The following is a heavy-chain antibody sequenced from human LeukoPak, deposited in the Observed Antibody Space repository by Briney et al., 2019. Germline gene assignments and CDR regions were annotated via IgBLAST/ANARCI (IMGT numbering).Heavy chain of an antibody. CDR2: IRYDGSNK. V-gene: IGHV3-30*02. CDR1: GFTFSSYG. J-gene: IGHJ4*02. D-gene: IGHD5-12*01. Sequence: GGSLRLSCAASGFTFSSYGMHWVRQAPGKGLEWVAFIRYDGSNKYYADSVKGRFTISRDNSKNTLYLQMNSLRAEDTAVYYCAKVAEVFGGYVPLGEHYFDYWGQGTLVTVSS. CDR3: AKVAEVFGGYVPLGEHYFDY.